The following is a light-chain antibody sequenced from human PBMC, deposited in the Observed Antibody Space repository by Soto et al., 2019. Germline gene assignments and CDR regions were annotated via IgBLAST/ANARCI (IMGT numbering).Light chain of an antibody. CDR3: QQNYRATPWT. CDR1: QSISRY. Sequence: IQMTQSPSSLSASVGDRITTTCRASQSISRYLNWYQHKPGKAPKLLINAASSLERGVPSRFSGGGSGTDFTLNISSLQPDDFATYYCQQNYRATPWTFGQRTKVDI. V-gene: IGKV1-39*01. J-gene: IGKJ1*01. CDR2: AAS.